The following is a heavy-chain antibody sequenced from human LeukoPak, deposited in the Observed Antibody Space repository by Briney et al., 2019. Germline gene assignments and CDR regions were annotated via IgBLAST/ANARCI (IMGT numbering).Heavy chain of an antibody. CDR2: IYYSGST. Sequence: SETLSLTCTVSGGSISSSSYYWRWIRHPPGKGLGWIGSIYYSGSTYYNPSLESRVTISVDTSKNQFSLKLTSVTAADTAVYYCATIIGQGGFLNTWGQGTPVTVSP. D-gene: IGHD1-20*01. V-gene: IGHV4-39*01. J-gene: IGHJ5*02. CDR3: ATIIGQGGFLNT. CDR1: GGSISSSSYY.